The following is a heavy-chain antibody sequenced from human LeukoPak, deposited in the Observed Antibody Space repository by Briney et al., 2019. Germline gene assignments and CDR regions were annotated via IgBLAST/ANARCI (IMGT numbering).Heavy chain of an antibody. V-gene: IGHV1-18*01. J-gene: IGHJ4*02. CDR3: AREAYYYDSSGYYPLDY. D-gene: IGHD3-22*01. CDR2: ISAYNGNT. CDR1: GYTFTSYG. Sequence: ASVKVSCTASGYTFTSYGISWVRQAPGQGLEWMGWISAYNGNTNYAQKLQGRVTMTTDTSTSTAYMELRSLRSDDTAVYYCAREAYYYDSSGYYPLDYWGQGTLVTVSS.